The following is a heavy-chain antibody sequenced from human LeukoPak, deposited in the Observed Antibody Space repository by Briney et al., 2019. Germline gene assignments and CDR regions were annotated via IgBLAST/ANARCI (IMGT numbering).Heavy chain of an antibody. D-gene: IGHD2-15*01. CDR2: TKEDGSEK. J-gene: IGHJ4*02. Sequence: GGSLRLSCAASGVSFSTSWMSWVRQAPGKGLGWVANTKEDGSEKHYVDSVRGRFTISRDNAKNSLYLQMNSLGAEDTAVYYCASDRPYGSYDYWGQGSLVTVSS. CDR3: ASDRPYGSYDY. V-gene: IGHV3-7*01. CDR1: GVSFSTSW.